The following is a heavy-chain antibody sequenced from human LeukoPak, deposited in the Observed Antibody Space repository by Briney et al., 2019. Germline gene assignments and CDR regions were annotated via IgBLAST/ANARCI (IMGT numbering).Heavy chain of an antibody. J-gene: IGHJ4*02. Sequence: PSETLSLTCSVSGGSISSRSYYWGWIRQPPGKGLEWIGSIYYSGSIYYSPSLKSRLTISVDTSKNQFSLKLSSVTAADTAVYYCARQRRHYYDSSRYQGTDFDYWGQGTLVTVSS. CDR1: GGSISSRSYY. CDR2: IYYSGSI. D-gene: IGHD3-22*01. V-gene: IGHV4-39*01. CDR3: ARQRRHYYDSSRYQGTDFDY.